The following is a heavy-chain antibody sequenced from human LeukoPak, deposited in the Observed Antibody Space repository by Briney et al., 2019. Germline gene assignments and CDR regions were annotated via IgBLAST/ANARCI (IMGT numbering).Heavy chain of an antibody. D-gene: IGHD4-17*01. Sequence: GGSLRLSCAASGFTFSSYSMNWVRQAPGKGLEWVSSISSSSSYIYYADSVKGRFTISRDNAKNSLYLQMNSLRAEDTAVYYGAXXKGYXYGDYSDAFDIWGQGTMVTVSS. V-gene: IGHV3-21*01. CDR1: GFTFSSYS. J-gene: IGHJ3*02. CDR3: AXXKGYXYGDYSDAFDI. CDR2: ISSSSSYI.